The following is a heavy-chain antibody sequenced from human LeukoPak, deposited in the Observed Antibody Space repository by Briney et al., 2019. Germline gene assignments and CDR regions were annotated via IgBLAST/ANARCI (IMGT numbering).Heavy chain of an antibody. J-gene: IGHJ4*02. Sequence: GGSLRLSCAAYGFTFSSYSMNWVRQAPGKGLEWLSYISTTSGTIYYADSVKGRFTISRDNAKNSLYLQMNSLRDEDTAIYYCAKKKSVTGTKGGFDYLGQGTLVTVSS. D-gene: IGHD1-1*01. V-gene: IGHV3-48*02. CDR1: GFTFSSYS. CDR2: ISTTSGTI. CDR3: AKKKSVTGTKGGFDY.